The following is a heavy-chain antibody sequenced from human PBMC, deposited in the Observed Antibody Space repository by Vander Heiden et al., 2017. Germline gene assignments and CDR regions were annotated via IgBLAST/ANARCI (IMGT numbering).Heavy chain of an antibody. J-gene: IGHJ5*02. Sequence: EVQLVESGGGLVKPGGFLRLSCAASGFTFSSYWMSWVRQAPGKGLEWVANIKQDGSEKYYVGSAKGRFTISRDNAKTSLYLQMNSLRAEDTAVYYCARSCSGGSCQDPKFDPWGQGTLVTVSS. CDR1: GFTFSSYW. CDR2: IKQDGSEK. D-gene: IGHD2-15*01. V-gene: IGHV3-7*01. CDR3: ARSCSGGSCQDPKFDP.